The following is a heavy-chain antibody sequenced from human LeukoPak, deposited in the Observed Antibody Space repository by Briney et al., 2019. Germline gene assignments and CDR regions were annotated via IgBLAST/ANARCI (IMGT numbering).Heavy chain of an antibody. V-gene: IGHV1-2*02. CDR1: GYTFTGYY. CDR3: ARRHSSGYYGSDY. CDR2: INPNSGGT. D-gene: IGHD3-22*01. Sequence: ASVKVSCKASGYTFTGYYMHWVRQAPGQGLEWMGWINPNSGGTNYAQKFQGRVTMTRDTSISTAYMELSRLRSDDTAVYYCARRHSSGYYGSDYWGQGTLVTVSS. J-gene: IGHJ4*02.